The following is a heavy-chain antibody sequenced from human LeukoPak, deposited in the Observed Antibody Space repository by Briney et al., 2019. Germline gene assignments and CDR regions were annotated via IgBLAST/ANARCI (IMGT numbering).Heavy chain of an antibody. CDR1: GYSISSGYY. D-gene: IGHD6-13*01. V-gene: IGHV4-38-2*01. J-gene: IGHJ4*02. CDR3: ARRQYSSSWYR. CDR2: IYHSGST. Sequence: KPSDTLSLTCAVSGYSISSGYYWGWIRQPPEKGLEWIGSIYHSGSTYYNPSLKSRVTISVDTSKNQFSLKLSSVTAADTAVYYCARRQYSSSWYRWGQGTLVTVSS.